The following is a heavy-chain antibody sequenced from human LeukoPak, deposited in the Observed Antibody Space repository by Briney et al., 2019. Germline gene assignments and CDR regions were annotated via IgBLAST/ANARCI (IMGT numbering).Heavy chain of an antibody. J-gene: IGHJ3*02. V-gene: IGHV1-58*02. Sequence: SVKVSCKASGFTFTRYTMQWVRQARGQRLEWIRWIAVGSGNTNYAQKFQERVTITRDMSTSTAYMELSSLRSEDTAVYYCAAPGYSYAYGIDGFDIWGQGTMVTVSS. CDR1: GFTFTRYT. D-gene: IGHD5-18*01. CDR3: AAPGYSYAYGIDGFDI. CDR2: IAVGSGNT.